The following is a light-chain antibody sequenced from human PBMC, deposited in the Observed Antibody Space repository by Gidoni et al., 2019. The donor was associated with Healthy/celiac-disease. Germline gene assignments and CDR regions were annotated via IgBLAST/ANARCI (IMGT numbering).Light chain of an antibody. CDR1: QDVSSW. Sequence: DSQMTQAPSSVSASGGASVTITCRASQDVSSWLAWYQQKPGKAPKLLIYAATSLHSGVPSRFCGSGSGTDFTLTINSLPPEYFPTYLCQRANSFPYTFXXXTKVEIK. J-gene: IGKJ2*01. CDR3: QRANSFPYT. CDR2: AAT. V-gene: IGKV1-12*01.